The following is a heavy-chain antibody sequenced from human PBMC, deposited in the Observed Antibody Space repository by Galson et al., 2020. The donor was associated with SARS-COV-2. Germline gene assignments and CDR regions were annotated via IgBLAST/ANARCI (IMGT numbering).Heavy chain of an antibody. J-gene: IGHJ3*02. Sequence: GGSLRLSCAASGFTFSSYWMHWVRQAPGKGLVWVSRINSDGSSTSYADSVKGRFTISRDNAKNPLYLQMNSLRAEDTAMYYCAKEYYYDSSGPLDAFYMWGQGTMVTVS. CDR2: INSDGSST. V-gene: IGHV3-74*01. CDR3: AKEYYYDSSGPLDAFYM. CDR1: GFTFSSYW. D-gene: IGHD3-22*01.